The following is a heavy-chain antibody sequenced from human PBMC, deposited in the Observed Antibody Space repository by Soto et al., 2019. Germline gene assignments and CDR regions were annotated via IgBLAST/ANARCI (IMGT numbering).Heavy chain of an antibody. Sequence: QVQLVQSGAEVKKPGASVKVSCKASGYTFTSYYMHWVRQAPGQGLEWMGIINPSGGSTSYAQKFQGRVXXTXDXXTSTVYMELSSLRSEDTAVYYCAREDSYQRSGMDVWGQGTTVTVSS. CDR2: INPSGGST. D-gene: IGHD5-18*01. V-gene: IGHV1-46*01. J-gene: IGHJ6*02. CDR1: GYTFTSYY. CDR3: AREDSYQRSGMDV.